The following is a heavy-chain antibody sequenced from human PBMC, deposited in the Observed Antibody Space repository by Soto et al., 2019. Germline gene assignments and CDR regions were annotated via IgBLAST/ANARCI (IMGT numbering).Heavy chain of an antibody. D-gene: IGHD6-13*01. CDR3: ARAIAAAVKSGYYYGMDV. Sequence: SETLSLTCAVYGGSFSGYYWSWIRQPPGKGLEWIGEINHSGSTNYNPSLKSRVTISVDTSKNQFSLKLSSVTAADTAVYYCARAIAAAVKSGYYYGMDVWGQGNTVTVSS. V-gene: IGHV4-34*01. J-gene: IGHJ6*02. CDR1: GGSFSGYY. CDR2: INHSGST.